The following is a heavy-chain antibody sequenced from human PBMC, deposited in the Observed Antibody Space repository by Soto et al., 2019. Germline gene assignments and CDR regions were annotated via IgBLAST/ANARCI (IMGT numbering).Heavy chain of an antibody. CDR3: ARRRDGYTLPRFDY. V-gene: IGHV4-31*03. J-gene: IGHJ4*02. Sequence: PSETLSLTCTVSGGSISSGGDYWSWIRQHPGKGLEWIGYIYYSGSTYYNPSLKSRVTISVDTSKNQFSLKLSSVTAADTAVYYCARRRDGYTLPRFDYWAQGTLVTASS. CDR2: IYYSGST. D-gene: IGHD5-12*01. CDR1: GGSISSGGDY.